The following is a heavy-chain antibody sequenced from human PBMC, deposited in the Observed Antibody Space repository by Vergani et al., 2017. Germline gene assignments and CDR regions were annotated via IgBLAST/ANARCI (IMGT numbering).Heavy chain of an antibody. CDR2: IYTSGST. D-gene: IGHD2-21*01. V-gene: IGHV4-4*07. CDR1: GGSISSYY. CDR3: ARHLYCCGDCYSSYYYYYMDV. Sequence: QVQLQESGPGLVKPSETLSLTCTVSGGSISSYYWSWIRQPAGKGLEWIGRIYTSGSTNYNPSLKSRVTMSVDTSKNQFSLKLSSVTAADTAVYYCARHLYCCGDCYSSYYYYYMDVWGKGP. J-gene: IGHJ6*03.